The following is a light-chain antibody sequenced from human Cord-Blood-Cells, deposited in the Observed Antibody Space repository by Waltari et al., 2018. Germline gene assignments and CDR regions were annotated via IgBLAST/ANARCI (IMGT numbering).Light chain of an antibody. J-gene: IGLJ1*01. CDR3: NSRDSSGNHLV. CDR2: DKN. Sequence: SSELTQDPAVSVALGQTVRITCQGDSLRSYYASWYQQKPGQAPVLVIYDKNNRPSGIPDRVSGSSSGNTASLTITGAQAEDEADYYCNSRDSSGNHLVVGTGTEGTVL. V-gene: IGLV3-19*01. CDR1: SLRSYY.